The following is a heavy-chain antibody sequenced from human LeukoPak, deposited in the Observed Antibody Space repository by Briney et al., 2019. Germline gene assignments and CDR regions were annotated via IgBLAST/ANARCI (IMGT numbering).Heavy chain of an antibody. CDR1: GFTFSNAW. CDR3: TTDSTDYYDSSGPAFDI. CDR2: IKSKTDGGTT. V-gene: IGHV3-15*01. J-gene: IGHJ3*02. D-gene: IGHD3-22*01. Sequence: GGSLRLSCAASGFTFSNAWMSWVRQAPGKGLEWVGRIKSKTDGGTTDYAAPVKGRFTLSRDDSKNTLYLQMNSLKTEDKAVYCCTTDSTDYYDSSGPAFDIWGQGTMVTVSS.